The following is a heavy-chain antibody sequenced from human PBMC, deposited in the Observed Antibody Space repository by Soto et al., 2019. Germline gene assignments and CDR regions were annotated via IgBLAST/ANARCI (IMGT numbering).Heavy chain of an antibody. D-gene: IGHD3-9*01. CDR1: GYTFSGNY. CDR2: INPNSGGT. CDR3: ARGLEDYDILTGYYKGFFDY. J-gene: IGHJ4*02. Sequence: ASVKVSCKTSGYTFSGNYLHWVRQAPGQGLEWMGWINPNSGGTNYAQKLQGRGTMTTDTSTSTAYMELRSLRTDDTAVYYCARGLEDYDILTGYYKGFFDYWGQGTLVTVSS. V-gene: IGHV1-2*02.